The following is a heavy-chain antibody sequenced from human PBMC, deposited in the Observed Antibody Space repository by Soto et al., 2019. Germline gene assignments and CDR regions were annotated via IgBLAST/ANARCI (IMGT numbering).Heavy chain of an antibody. V-gene: IGHV3-21*01. CDR2: ISSSSSYI. Sequence: GGSLRLSCAASGFTFSSYSMNWVRQAPGKGLEWVSSISSSSSYIYYADSVKGRFTISRDNAKNSLYLQMNSLRAEDTAVYYCARARGSVLFYFDYWGQGTLVTVSS. J-gene: IGHJ4*02. CDR1: GFTFSSYS. D-gene: IGHD3-10*01. CDR3: ARARGSVLFYFDY.